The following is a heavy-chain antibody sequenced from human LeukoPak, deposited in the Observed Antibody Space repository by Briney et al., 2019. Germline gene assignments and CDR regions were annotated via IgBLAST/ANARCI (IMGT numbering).Heavy chain of an antibody. V-gene: IGHV4-59*01. J-gene: IGHJ6*03. D-gene: IGHD4-17*01. CDR2: IYYSGST. CDR3: ARVRPTVTYYYYYMDV. CDR1: GGSISSYY. Sequence: PSETLSLTCTVSGGSISSYYWSWIRQPPGKGLEWIGYIYYSGSTNYNPSLKSRVTISVDTSKNQFSLKLSSVTAADTAVYYCARVRPTVTYYYYYMDVWGKGTTVTVSS.